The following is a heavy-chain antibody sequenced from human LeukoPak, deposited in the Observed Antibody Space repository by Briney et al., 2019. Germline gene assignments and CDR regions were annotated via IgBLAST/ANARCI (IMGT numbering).Heavy chain of an antibody. J-gene: IGHJ6*02. V-gene: IGHV4-59*01. D-gene: IGHD6-13*01. Sequence: SESLSLTCTVSGGSISSYYWSWIRQPPGKGLEWFGYIYYSGSTNYNPSLKSRVTISVDTSKNQFSLKLSSVTAADTAVYYCARESVASRHSSSWYRHLYYYYGMDVWGQGTTVTVSS. CDR3: ARESVASRHSSSWYRHLYYYYGMDV. CDR2: IYYSGST. CDR1: GGSISSYY.